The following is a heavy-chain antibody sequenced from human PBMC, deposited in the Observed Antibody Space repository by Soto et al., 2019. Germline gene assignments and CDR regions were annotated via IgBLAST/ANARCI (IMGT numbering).Heavy chain of an antibody. CDR2: MNPNSGNT. D-gene: IGHD3-10*01. J-gene: IGHJ3*02. Sequence: ASVPVSFPASGYTFTSYDINWVRQAPEQGLEWMGWMNPNSGNTGYAQKFQGRVTMTRNTSISTAYMELSSLRSEDTAVYYCATVGSGELSLYDAFDIWCQGTMVTVSS. CDR3: ATVGSGELSLYDAFDI. V-gene: IGHV1-8*01. CDR1: GYTFTSYD.